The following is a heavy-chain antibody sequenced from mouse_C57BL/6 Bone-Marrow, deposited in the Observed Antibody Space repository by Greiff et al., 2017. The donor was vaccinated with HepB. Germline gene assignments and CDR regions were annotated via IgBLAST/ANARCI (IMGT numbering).Heavy chain of an antibody. J-gene: IGHJ3*01. CDR2: ISYDGSN. Sequence: EVKLMESGPGLVKPSQSLSLTCSVTGYSITSGYYWNWIRQFPGNKLEWMGYISYDGSNNYNPSLKNRISITRDTSKNQFFLKLNSVTTEDTATYYCARDLRDYGSSSFAYWGQGTLVTVSA. D-gene: IGHD1-1*01. CDR1: GYSITSGYY. V-gene: IGHV3-6*01. CDR3: ARDLRDYGSSSFAY.